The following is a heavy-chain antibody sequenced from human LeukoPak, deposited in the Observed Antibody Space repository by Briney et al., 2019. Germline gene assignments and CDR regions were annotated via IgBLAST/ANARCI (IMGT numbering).Heavy chain of an antibody. CDR1: GGSISSYY. D-gene: IGHD6-25*01. CDR2: ISTSGST. V-gene: IGHV4-4*07. Sequence: SETLSLTCTVSGGSISSYYWSWIRQPAGKGLESIGHISTSGSTNYNPSLKSRVTISLDTSKNHFSLKLTSVTAADTAIYYCATKKTTPRSGFDYWGQGTLVTVSS. J-gene: IGHJ4*02. CDR3: ATKKTTPRSGFDY.